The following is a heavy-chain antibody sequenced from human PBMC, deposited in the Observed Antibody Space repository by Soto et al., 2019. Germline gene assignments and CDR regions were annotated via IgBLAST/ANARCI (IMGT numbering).Heavy chain of an antibody. J-gene: IGHJ4*02. CDR2: ISASGGST. Sequence: GGSLRLSCAASGFTFSSYSMSWVRQAPGKGLEWVSDISASGGSTYYADSVEGRFTISRDNAKNSLYLQMNSLRDEDTAVYYCARARGYSYGYVDYWGQGTLVTVSS. CDR1: GFTFSSYS. D-gene: IGHD5-18*01. CDR3: ARARGYSYGYVDY. V-gene: IGHV3-23*01.